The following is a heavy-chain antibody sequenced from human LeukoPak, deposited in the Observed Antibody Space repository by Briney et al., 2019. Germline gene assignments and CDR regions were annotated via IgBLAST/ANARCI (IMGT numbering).Heavy chain of an antibody. D-gene: IGHD3-22*01. CDR3: ARVPTYYYDSSGYGTWYNWFDP. CDR1: GGTFSSYA. J-gene: IGHJ5*02. Sequence: ASVKVSCKASGGTFSSYAISWVRQAPGQGLEWMGGIIPIFGTANYAQKFQGRVTNTADQSTNTAYMALSSLRSEDTAVYYCARVPTYYYDSSGYGTWYNWFDPWGQGTLVTVSS. V-gene: IGHV1-69*13. CDR2: IIPIFGTA.